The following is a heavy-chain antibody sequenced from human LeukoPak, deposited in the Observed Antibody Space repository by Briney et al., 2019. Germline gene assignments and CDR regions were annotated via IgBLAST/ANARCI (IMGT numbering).Heavy chain of an antibody. CDR2: ISSSSYI. D-gene: IGHD3-3*01. CDR3: ARDLGITIFGVVTRPVDY. J-gene: IGHJ4*02. Sequence: GGSLRLSCAASGFTFSSYSMDWVRQAPGKGLEWVSSISSSSYIYYADSVKGRFTISRDNAKNSLYLQMNSLRAEDTAVYYCARDLGITIFGVVTRPVDYWGQGTLVTVSS. CDR1: GFTFSSYS. V-gene: IGHV3-21*01.